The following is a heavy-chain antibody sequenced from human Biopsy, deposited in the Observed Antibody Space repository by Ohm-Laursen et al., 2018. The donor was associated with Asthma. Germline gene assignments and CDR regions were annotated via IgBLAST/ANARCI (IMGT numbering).Heavy chain of an antibody. CDR1: GVTFSSYG. CDR3: ASQSSGPDFWSGYYYFDY. D-gene: IGHD3-3*01. J-gene: IGHJ4*02. V-gene: IGHV3-30*03. Sequence: SLRPSCAASGVTFSSYGMHWVRQAPGRGLEWVAVISYDGSNKYYADSVKGRFTISRDNSKNTLYLQMNSLRAEDTAVYYCASQSSGPDFWSGYYYFDYWGQGTLVTVSS. CDR2: ISYDGSNK.